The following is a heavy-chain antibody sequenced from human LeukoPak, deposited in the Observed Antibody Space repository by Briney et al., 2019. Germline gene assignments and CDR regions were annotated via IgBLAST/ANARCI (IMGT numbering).Heavy chain of an antibody. CDR1: GFTFSRYE. CDR2: ISSSGSTI. CDR3: AELGITMIGGV. V-gene: IGHV3-48*03. J-gene: IGHJ6*04. D-gene: IGHD3-10*02. Sequence: GGSLRLSCAASGFTFSRYEMNWVRQAPGKGLEWVSYISSSGSTIYYADSVKGGFTISRDNAKNSLYLQMNSLRAEDRAVYYCAELGITMIGGVWGKGTTVTISS.